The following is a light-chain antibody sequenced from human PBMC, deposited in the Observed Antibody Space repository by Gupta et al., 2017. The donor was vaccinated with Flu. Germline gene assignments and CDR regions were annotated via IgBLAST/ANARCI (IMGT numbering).Light chain of an antibody. J-gene: IGLJ1*01. Sequence: QSALTQPPSVSGSPGQSVTISCTVTSSDVGSYNRVPWYQQPPGTAPKLMIYDVSKRPAGVPDRFAGSKSGNTASLTISGLQADDEADYYCSSYTSSSTYVFGTGTKVTVL. V-gene: IGLV2-18*02. CDR1: SSDVGSYNR. CDR3: SSYTSSSTYV. CDR2: DVS.